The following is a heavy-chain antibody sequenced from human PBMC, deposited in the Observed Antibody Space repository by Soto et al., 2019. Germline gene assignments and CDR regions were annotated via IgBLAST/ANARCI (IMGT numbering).Heavy chain of an antibody. CDR1: DGSISDSRYY. D-gene: IGHD2-21*02. CDR3: ERQVYGDYVGGSGIDP. Sequence: PSEPLSLSCSFLDGSISDSRYYWAWIRQSPYKRFEWIGSISHDGHAYYNPPLKSRVNLFADTARNQFSLTMKSVTVADTSLYVCERQVYGDYVGGSGIDPWGQGVPVNGSS. CDR2: ISHDGHA. V-gene: IGHV4-39*01. J-gene: IGHJ5*02.